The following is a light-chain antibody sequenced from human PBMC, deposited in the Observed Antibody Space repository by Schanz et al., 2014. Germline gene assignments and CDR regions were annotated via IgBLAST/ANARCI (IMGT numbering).Light chain of an antibody. CDR2: DVS. Sequence: QSALNQPASVSGSPGQSITISCTGTSSDVGGYNYVSWYQQHPGKAPKLMIYDVSDRPSGVSNRFSGSKSGNTASLTISGLQAEDESDYYCCSYAGSSTWVFGGGTKLTVL. CDR1: SSDVGGYNY. J-gene: IGLJ3*02. CDR3: CSYAGSSTWV. V-gene: IGLV2-14*01.